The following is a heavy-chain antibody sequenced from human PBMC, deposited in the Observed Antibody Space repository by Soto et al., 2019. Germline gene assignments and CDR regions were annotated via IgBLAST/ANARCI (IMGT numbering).Heavy chain of an antibody. CDR3: ARTNWGLFDY. CDR1: GFTFSSYG. V-gene: IGHV3-33*01. CDR2: IWYDGSNK. J-gene: IGHJ4*02. D-gene: IGHD7-27*01. Sequence: QVQLVESGGGVVQPGRSLRLSCAASGFTFSSYGMHWVRQAPGKGLEWVAVIWYDGSNKYYADSVKGRFTISRDNSKNTLYLQMNSLRAEDTAVYYCARTNWGLFDYWGQGTLVTVSS.